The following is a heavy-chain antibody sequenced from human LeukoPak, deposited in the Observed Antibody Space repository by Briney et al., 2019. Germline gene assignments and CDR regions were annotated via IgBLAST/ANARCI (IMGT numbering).Heavy chain of an antibody. Sequence: PSETLSLTCAVYGGSFSGYYWSWIRQPPGKGLEWIGEINHSGSTNYNPSLKSRVTISVDTSKNQLSLKLSSVTAADSAVYYCARGRQQLVPCFNYWGQGTLVTVSS. J-gene: IGHJ4*02. D-gene: IGHD6-13*01. CDR3: ARGRQQLVPCFNY. CDR1: GGSFSGYY. CDR2: INHSGST. V-gene: IGHV4-34*01.